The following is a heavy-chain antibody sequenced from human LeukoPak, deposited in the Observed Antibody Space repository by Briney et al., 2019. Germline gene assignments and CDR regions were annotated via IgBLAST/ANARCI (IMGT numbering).Heavy chain of an antibody. V-gene: IGHV1-2*06. CDR3: AREGLRSIAARRGTRDYMDV. J-gene: IGHJ6*03. CDR2: INPNSGGT. D-gene: IGHD6-6*01. CDR1: GYTFTGYY. Sequence: GASVKVSCKASGYTFTGYYMHWVRQAPGQGLEWMGRINPNSGGTDYAQKFQGRVTMTTDTSTSTVYMELRSLRSDDTAVYYCAREGLRSIAARRGTRDYMDVWGKGTTVIVSS.